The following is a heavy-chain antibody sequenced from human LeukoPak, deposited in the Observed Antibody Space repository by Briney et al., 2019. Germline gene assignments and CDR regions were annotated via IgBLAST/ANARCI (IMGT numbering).Heavy chain of an antibody. CDR2: IGNNGGGI. Sequence: GGSLRLSCAASGFTFSTYTMYWVRHPPGKRLERVSIIGNNGGGIHYADSVRGRFTISRDNSKNALYLQMNSLRVEDTAVYYCAIDPNWGTHSWGQGVLVTVSS. CDR1: GFTFSTYT. J-gene: IGHJ4*02. V-gene: IGHV3-23*01. D-gene: IGHD7-27*01. CDR3: AIDPNWGTHS.